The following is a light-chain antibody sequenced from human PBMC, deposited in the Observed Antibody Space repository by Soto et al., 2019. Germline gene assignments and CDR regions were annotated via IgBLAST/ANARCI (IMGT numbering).Light chain of an antibody. V-gene: IGKV1-39*01. CDR3: HQPYSTPWT. J-gene: IGKJ1*01. Sequence: DGQMSQSPSSLSASMGDKVTITCRASQRIGSDLNWYQHKPGKAPKLLISAASTMRATVPPRGSSGGASAEFTPTTISRLEPEDVAVYYHQPYSTPWTFGRGTKVDIK. CDR2: AAS. CDR1: QRIGSD.